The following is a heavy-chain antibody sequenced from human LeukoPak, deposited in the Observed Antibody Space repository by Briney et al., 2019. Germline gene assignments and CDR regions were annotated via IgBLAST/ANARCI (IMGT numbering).Heavy chain of an antibody. CDR2: IYYSGST. CDR3: ARVLRYFDWLNFDY. J-gene: IGHJ4*02. V-gene: IGHV4-30-4*01. Sequence: SETLSLTCTVSGGPISSGDYYWSWIRQPPGKGLEWIGYIYYSGSTYYNPSLKSRVTISVDTSKNQFSLKLSSVTAADTAVYYCARVLRYFDWLNFDYWGQGTLVTVSS. D-gene: IGHD3-9*01. CDR1: GGPISSGDYY.